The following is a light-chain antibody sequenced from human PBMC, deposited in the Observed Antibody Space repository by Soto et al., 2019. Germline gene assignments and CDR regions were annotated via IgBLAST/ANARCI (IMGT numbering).Light chain of an antibody. CDR2: EVS. CDR3: SSYAGSNNWV. CDR1: SSDVGGYNH. Sequence: QSALTQPPSASGSPGQSVTISCTGTSSDVGGYNHVSWYQHHPGKAPKVIIYEVSKWPSGVPDRFSGSKSGNTASLTVSGLQAEDEGDYYCSSYAGSNNWVFGGGTQLTVL. V-gene: IGLV2-8*01. J-gene: IGLJ2*01.